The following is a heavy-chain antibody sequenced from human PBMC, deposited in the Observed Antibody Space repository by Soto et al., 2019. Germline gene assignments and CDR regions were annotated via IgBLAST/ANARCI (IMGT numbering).Heavy chain of an antibody. CDR1: GFKFSDYC. Sequence: LRLSCAASGFKFSDYCMSWVRQAPGKGLEWVGNIKHDTSEAHYADSVKGRFTITRDNIKNFLFLQMNGLRSDDTASYYCARDGLLFSGPYRPSRFDYWGLGTLVTVSS. CDR3: ARDGLLFSGPYRPSRFDY. CDR2: IKHDTSEA. D-gene: IGHD3-16*02. V-gene: IGHV3-7*03. J-gene: IGHJ4*01.